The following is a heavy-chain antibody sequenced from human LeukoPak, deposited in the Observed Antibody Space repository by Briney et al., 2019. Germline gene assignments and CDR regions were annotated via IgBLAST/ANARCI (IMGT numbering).Heavy chain of an antibody. D-gene: IGHD2-15*01. V-gene: IGHV3-23*01. Sequence: PGGSLRLSCAASGFTFSSYAMGWVRQAPGKGLEWVSAISATGGSTFYADSVKGWFTISRDNSKNTLYLQMNSVRAEDTAVYYCAKGPLIGWYYFDSWGQGTLVTVSS. CDR2: ISATGGST. J-gene: IGHJ4*02. CDR1: GFTFSSYA. CDR3: AKGPLIGWYYFDS.